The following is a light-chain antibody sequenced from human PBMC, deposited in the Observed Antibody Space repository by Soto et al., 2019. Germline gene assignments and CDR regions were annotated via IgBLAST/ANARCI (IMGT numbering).Light chain of an antibody. J-gene: IGKJ2*01. CDR3: QQYDKWPHT. V-gene: IGKV3-15*01. Sequence: EIVLTQSPATLSVSPGERATLSCRTSQSVASNFAWYQQKPGQAPRLLVYGAFIRAPGFPVRFRGSGSGSEFTLTISSLQSEDGATYYCQQYDKWPHTFGQGTNLEIK. CDR2: GAF. CDR1: QSVASN.